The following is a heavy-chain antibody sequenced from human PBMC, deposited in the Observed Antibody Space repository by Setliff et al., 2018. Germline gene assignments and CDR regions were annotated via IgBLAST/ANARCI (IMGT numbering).Heavy chain of an antibody. D-gene: IGHD6-6*01. CDR2: INHRGST. Sequence: LSLTCAAYGGTFGDYHWTWIRQSPEKGLEWIGEINHRGSTNYNPSLKCRVTISIDTSRDQFSLKLISMIAADTAVYYCARGRNIAARLLDSWGQGTLVTVSS. J-gene: IGHJ4*02. CDR3: ARGRNIAARLLDS. V-gene: IGHV4-34*01. CDR1: GGTFGDYH.